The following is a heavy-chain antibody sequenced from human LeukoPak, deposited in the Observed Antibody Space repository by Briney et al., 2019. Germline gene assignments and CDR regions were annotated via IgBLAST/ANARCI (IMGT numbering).Heavy chain of an antibody. Sequence: AGESLKISCKGSGYSFTNYWIAWVRQMPGKGLEWMGIIYLGDSDTRYSPSFQGQVTVSADKSISTAYLQWSSLKASDTAMYYRASVTGLSGQLDYWGQGTLVTVSS. CDR2: IYLGDSDT. V-gene: IGHV5-51*01. CDR1: GYSFTNYW. D-gene: IGHD3-9*01. J-gene: IGHJ4*02. CDR3: ASVTGLSGQLDY.